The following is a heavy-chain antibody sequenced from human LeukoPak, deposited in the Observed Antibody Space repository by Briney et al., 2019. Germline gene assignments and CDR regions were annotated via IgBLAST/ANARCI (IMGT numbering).Heavy chain of an antibody. CDR3: ARVRYGELDV. CDR2: ISGGGGST. Sequence: PGGSLRLSCAASGFTFSSYAMSWVRQAPGKGLEWVSGISGGGGSTDYADSVKGRFTISRDDSKNTLYLQMNSLRAEDTAVYYCARVRYGELDVWGQGTTVTVSS. J-gene: IGHJ6*02. CDR1: GFTFSSYA. D-gene: IGHD4-17*01. V-gene: IGHV3-23*01.